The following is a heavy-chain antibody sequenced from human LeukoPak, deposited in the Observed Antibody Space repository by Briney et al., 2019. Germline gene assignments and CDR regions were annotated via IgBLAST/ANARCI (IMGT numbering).Heavy chain of an antibody. Sequence: GGSLRLSCAASGFTVSSNYMSWVRQAPGKGLEWVANIKYDGSEEYYVDSVKGRFTISRDNAKNSLCLQMNNLRAEDTAVYYCASGYSSGYYGYFQHWGQGTLVTVSS. CDR2: IKYDGSEE. J-gene: IGHJ1*01. D-gene: IGHD6-19*01. CDR3: ASGYSSGYYGYFQH. V-gene: IGHV3-7*01. CDR1: GFTVSSNY.